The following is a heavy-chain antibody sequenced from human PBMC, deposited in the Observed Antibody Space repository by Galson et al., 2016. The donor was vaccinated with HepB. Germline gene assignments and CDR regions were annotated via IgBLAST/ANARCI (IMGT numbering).Heavy chain of an antibody. Sequence: PALVKPTQTLTLTCTFSGFSLSTRGVGVAWIRQPPGKALDWLALIYWDDDTWHSPSLKSRLSVTKDTSTNQVFLKITNVDPVDTGTYYCVHTRQWNDGRYFAFWGPGTQVTVSS. CDR3: VHTRQWNDGRYFAF. CDR1: GFSLSTRGVG. D-gene: IGHD1-1*01. CDR2: IYWDDDT. V-gene: IGHV2-5*02. J-gene: IGHJ2*01.